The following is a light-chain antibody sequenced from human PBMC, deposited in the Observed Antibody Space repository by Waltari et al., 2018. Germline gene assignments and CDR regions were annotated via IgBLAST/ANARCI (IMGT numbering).Light chain of an antibody. CDR1: SGHSSNV. V-gene: IGLV4-69*01. CDR2: VNSDGSH. J-gene: IGLJ3*02. Sequence: QLVLTQSPSASASLGASVKLTCTLSSGHSSNVIAWLQQQPEKGPRYLMKVNSDGSHSKGDEITDRLSGSSSGAERYLTISSLQSEDEADYYCQTGGHGTWVFDGGTKLTVL. CDR3: QTGGHGTWV.